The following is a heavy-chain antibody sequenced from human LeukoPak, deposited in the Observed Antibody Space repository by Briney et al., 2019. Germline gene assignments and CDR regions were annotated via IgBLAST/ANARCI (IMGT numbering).Heavy chain of an antibody. V-gene: IGHV3-48*03. CDR2: ISSSGSTI. D-gene: IGHD3-22*01. J-gene: IGHJ6*03. CDR3: ARSYYYDRGMDV. CDR1: GFTFSSYE. Sequence: PGGSLRPSCAASGFTFSSYEMNWVRQAPGKGLEWVSYISSSGSTIYYADSVKGRFTISRDNAKNSLYLQMNSLRAEDTAVYYCARSYYYDRGMDVWGKGTTVTVSS.